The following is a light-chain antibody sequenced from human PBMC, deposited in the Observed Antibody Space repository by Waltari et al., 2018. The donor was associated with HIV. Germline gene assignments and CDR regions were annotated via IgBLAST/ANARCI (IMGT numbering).Light chain of an antibody. J-gene: IGLJ2*01. Sequence: SYELTQTPSVSVPPGQTAKIMCPGDTLPSTYVYWYQQKAGQAPVMIIFQDTKRPSDIPARFSASSAGTTATLTISGVQAEDEADYFCQSAHNSDVIFGGGTKLTVL. CDR2: QDT. CDR3: QSAHNSDVI. CDR1: TLPSTY. V-gene: IGLV3-25*03.